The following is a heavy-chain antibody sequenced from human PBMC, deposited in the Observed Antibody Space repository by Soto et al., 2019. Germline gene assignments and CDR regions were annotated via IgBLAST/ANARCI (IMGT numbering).Heavy chain of an antibody. CDR3: ARLRIATNNYKWFAS. D-gene: IGHD2-21*01. CDR2: IYVTGAV. V-gene: IGHV4-31*03. J-gene: IGHJ5*01. Sequence: TLSLTCSVSGAALNSGNYYWCWIRQVPGKGLEWIGHIYVTGAVDYNPSLRDRITISQDTSERQFSLNLRLVTAADTAVYYCARLRIATNNYKWFASWGQGTLVPVSS. CDR1: GAALNSGNYY.